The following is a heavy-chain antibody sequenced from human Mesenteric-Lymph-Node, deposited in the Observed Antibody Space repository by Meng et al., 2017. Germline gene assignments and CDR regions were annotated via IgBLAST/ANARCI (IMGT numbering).Heavy chain of an antibody. CDR3: ARESYTTYFDF. V-gene: IGHV4-61*01. D-gene: IGHD1-26*01. CDR2: IYTIGST. Sequence: SETLSLTCTVSGASVTSDNSYWSWIRQPPGKGLEWIGYIYTIGSTKYNPSLKSRVTISVDTSKNQFSLKLSSVTAADTAVYYCARESYTTYFDFWGQGTLVTVSS. CDR1: GASVTSDNSY. J-gene: IGHJ4*02.